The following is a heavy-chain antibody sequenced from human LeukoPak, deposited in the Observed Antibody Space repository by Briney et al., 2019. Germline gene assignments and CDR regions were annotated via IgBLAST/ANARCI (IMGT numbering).Heavy chain of an antibody. D-gene: IGHD4-23*01. J-gene: IGHJ6*02. CDR3: ARQTPILLGYGMDV. CDR1: GGSISSYY. CDR2: IYYSGST. Sequence: SETLSLTCTVSGGSISSYYWSWIRQPPGKGLEWIGYIYYSGSTNYNPSLKSRVTISVDTSKNQFSLKLSSVTAADTAVYYCARQTPILLGYGMDVWGQGTTVTVSS. V-gene: IGHV4-59*08.